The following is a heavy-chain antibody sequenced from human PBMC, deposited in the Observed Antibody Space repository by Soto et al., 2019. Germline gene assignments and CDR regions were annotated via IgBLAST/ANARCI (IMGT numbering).Heavy chain of an antibody. V-gene: IGHV3-23*01. CDR1: GFRVSYD. CDR2: ITGGGNT. CDR3: AKDAVYHVRLWLVSD. Sequence: DVQLLASGGGLVQPGGSLRLSCVVSGFRVSYDIIWVRQAPGKGQEWVSGITGGGNTEYADSVKGRFTISRDYSKNTVYLQMNSLRAEDTAMYYCAKDAVYHVRLWLVSDWGQGDLVTLS. J-gene: IGHJ4*02. D-gene: IGHD2-21*01.